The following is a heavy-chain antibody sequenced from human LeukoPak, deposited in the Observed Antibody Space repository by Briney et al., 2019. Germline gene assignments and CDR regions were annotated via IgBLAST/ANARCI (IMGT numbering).Heavy chain of an antibody. CDR2: ISRSSSAI. CDR1: GFTFSYYS. D-gene: IGHD3-16*01. J-gene: IGHJ4*02. Sequence: GGSLRLSCAASGFTFSYYSMNWVRQAPGKGLEWVSYISRSSSAIYYADSVKGRFTISRDNAKNSLFLQMNSLRDEDTAVYYYARDPYSYATSGPKPFDYWGQGTLVTVSS. V-gene: IGHV3-48*02. CDR3: ARDPYSYATSGPKPFDY.